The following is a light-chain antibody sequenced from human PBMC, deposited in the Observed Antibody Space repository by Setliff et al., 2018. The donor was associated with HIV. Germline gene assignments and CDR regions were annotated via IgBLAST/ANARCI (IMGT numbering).Light chain of an antibody. CDR3: CSYSSSSTLYV. Sequence: QSVLTQPRSVSGSPGQSVTISCTGTSSDVGGYNYVSWYQQHPGKAPKLMIYDVSNRPSGVSNRFSGSKSGNTASLTISGLQAEDEADYYCCSYSSSSTLYVFGTGTKVTVL. CDR2: DVS. J-gene: IGLJ1*01. V-gene: IGLV2-11*01. CDR1: SSDVGGYNY.